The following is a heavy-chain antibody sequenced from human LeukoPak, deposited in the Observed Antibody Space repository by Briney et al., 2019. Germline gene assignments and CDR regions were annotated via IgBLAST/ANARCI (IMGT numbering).Heavy chain of an antibody. CDR3: ARALSMIVWFDP. J-gene: IGHJ5*02. CDR1: GYTFTSYD. CDR2: MNPNSGNT. D-gene: IGHD3-22*01. V-gene: IGHV1-8*01. Sequence: ASVTVSCKASGYTFTSYDINWVRQATGQGLEWMGWMNPNSGNTGYAQKFQGRVTMTRNTSISTAYMELSSLRSEDTAVYYCARALSMIVWFDPWGQGTLVTVSS.